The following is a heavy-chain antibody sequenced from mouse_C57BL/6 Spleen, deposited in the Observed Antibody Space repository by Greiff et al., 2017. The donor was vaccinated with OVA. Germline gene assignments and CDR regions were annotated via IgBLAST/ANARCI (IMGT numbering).Heavy chain of an antibody. Sequence: EVKLMESGGGLVKPGGSLKLSCAASGFTFSDYGMHWVRQAPEKGLEWVAYISSGSSTIYYAATVQGRFTISRDNAKNTLFLQMTSLRSEDTAMYYCAIQLGRGAMDYWGQGTSVTVSS. CDR1: GFTFSDYG. V-gene: IGHV5-17*01. CDR3: AIQLGRGAMDY. D-gene: IGHD4-1*02. CDR2: ISSGSSTI. J-gene: IGHJ4*01.